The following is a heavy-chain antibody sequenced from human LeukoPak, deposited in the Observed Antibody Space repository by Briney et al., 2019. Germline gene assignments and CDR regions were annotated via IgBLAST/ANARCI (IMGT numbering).Heavy chain of an antibody. CDR1: GYTFNAYY. V-gene: IGHV1-2*02. CDR3: AILRLSTGLWWFFDL. CDR2: INPNSGDT. J-gene: IGHJ2*01. Sequence: ASVKVSCKASGYTFNAYYLHWVRQAPGQGLEWMGWINPNSGDTKYAQKFQGRVTMTGDTSISTAYMELSRLRFDDTAVYHCAILRLSTGLWWFFDLWGRGTLVTVSS. D-gene: IGHD2-8*02.